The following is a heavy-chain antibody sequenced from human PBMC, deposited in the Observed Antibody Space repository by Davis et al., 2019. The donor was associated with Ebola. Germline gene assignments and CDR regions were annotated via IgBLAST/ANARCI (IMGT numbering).Heavy chain of an antibody. J-gene: IGHJ3*02. CDR1: GYAFRNYG. V-gene: IGHV1-2*02. D-gene: IGHD1-26*01. CDR3: ARNKDWGAAVSFDI. Sequence: ASVKVSCKASGYAFRNYGIHWVRQAPGQRPEWMGWISPKTGATKYTEKFQGRVIMTREKAISTVYMELRSLTSYDTGVYYCARNKDWGAAVSFDIWGQGTMFTVSS. CDR2: ISPKTGAT.